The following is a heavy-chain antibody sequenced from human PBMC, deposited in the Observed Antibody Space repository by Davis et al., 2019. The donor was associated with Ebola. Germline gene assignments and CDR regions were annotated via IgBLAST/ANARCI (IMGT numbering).Heavy chain of an antibody. J-gene: IGHJ3*02. V-gene: IGHV3-30*03. CDR3: ARARDDFWSGYYAFDI. D-gene: IGHD3-3*01. CDR2: ILYDGSNK. CDR1: SFTFSRYG. Sequence: PGGSLRLSCAASSFTFSRYGMHWVRQAPGKGLEWVAAILYDGSNKYYADSVRGRFTISRDNSENTLYLHMNSLRAEDTAVYYCARARDDFWSGYYAFDIWGQGTMVTVSS.